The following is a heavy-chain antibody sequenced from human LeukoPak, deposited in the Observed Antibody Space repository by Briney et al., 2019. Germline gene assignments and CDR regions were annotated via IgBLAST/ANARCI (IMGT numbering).Heavy chain of an antibody. Sequence: SETLSLTCAVYGASFSGYYWSWIRQPPGKGLEWIGEINHSGSTNYNPSLKSRVTISVDTSKNQFSLKLSSVTAADTAVYYCARGSVLRLRNWFDPWGQGTLVTVSS. CDR1: GASFSGYY. CDR3: ARGSVLRLRNWFDP. CDR2: INHSGST. J-gene: IGHJ5*02. D-gene: IGHD5-12*01. V-gene: IGHV4-34*01.